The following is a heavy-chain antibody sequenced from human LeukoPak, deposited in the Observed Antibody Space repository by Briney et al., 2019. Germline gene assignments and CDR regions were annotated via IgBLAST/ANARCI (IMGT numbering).Heavy chain of an antibody. CDR2: IYYSGST. V-gene: IGHV4-4*02. CDR3: ASTTVATYYYYYMDV. D-gene: IGHD4-23*01. Sequence: GSLRLSCAASGFTFSSYWMSWVRQAPGKGLEWIGSIYYSGSTYYNPSLKSRVTISVDTSKNQFSLKLSSVTAADTAVYYCASTTVATYYYYYMDVWGKGTTVTVSS. J-gene: IGHJ6*03. CDR1: GFTFSSYW.